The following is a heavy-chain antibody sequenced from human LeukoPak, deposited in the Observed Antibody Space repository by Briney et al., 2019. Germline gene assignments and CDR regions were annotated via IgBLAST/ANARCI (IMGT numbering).Heavy chain of an antibody. CDR1: GFTFSSYG. Sequence: PGRSLRLSCAASGFTFSSYGMHWVRRAPGKGLEGVAVIWYDGSNKYYADSVKGRFTISRDNSKNTLYLQMNSLRAEDTAVYYCARGSGYYDSSGYYSWFDPWGQGTLVTVSS. CDR2: IWYDGSNK. V-gene: IGHV3-33*01. J-gene: IGHJ5*02. CDR3: ARGSGYYDSSGYYSWFDP. D-gene: IGHD3-22*01.